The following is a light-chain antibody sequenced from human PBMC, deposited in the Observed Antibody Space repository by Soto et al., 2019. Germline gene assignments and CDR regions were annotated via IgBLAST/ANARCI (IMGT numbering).Light chain of an antibody. CDR3: SSYAGSNNYVV. Sequence: QSALTQPPSASGSPGQSVTISCTGTSSDVGGYNYVSWYQQHPGKAPKVMIYEVTKRPSGVPDRFSASKSGNTASLTVSGLQAEDEADYYCSSYAGSNNYVVFGGGTQLTVL. V-gene: IGLV2-8*01. CDR1: SSDVGGYNY. CDR2: EVT. J-gene: IGLJ2*01.